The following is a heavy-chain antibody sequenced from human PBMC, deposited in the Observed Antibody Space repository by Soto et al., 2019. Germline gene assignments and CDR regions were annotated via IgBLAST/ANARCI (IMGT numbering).Heavy chain of an antibody. D-gene: IGHD1-26*01. Sequence: SETLSLTCTVSAGSISSSSYYWGWIRQPPGKGLEWIGSIYYSGSTYYNPSLKSRVTISVDTSKNQFSLKLSSVTAADTAVYYCARKRGSGSYPEYYYYYGMDVWGQGTTVTVSS. CDR2: IYYSGST. CDR1: AGSISSSSYY. CDR3: ARKRGSGSYPEYYYYYGMDV. J-gene: IGHJ6*02. V-gene: IGHV4-39*01.